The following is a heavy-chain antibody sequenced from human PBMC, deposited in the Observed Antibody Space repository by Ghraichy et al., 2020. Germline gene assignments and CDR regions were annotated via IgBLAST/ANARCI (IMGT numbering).Heavy chain of an antibody. J-gene: IGHJ4*02. V-gene: IGHV1-18*01. CDR3: AREPNRGLGRGFDS. CDR2: ISGYNGET. D-gene: IGHD6-19*01. CDR1: GYSFTSNG. Sequence: ASVKVSCKASGYSFTSNGISWVRQAPGQGLEWMGWISGYNGETKYVQKLQGRVTMTTDTSTSTAYMELMSLRSDDTAVYYCAREPNRGLGRGFDSWGQGTLVTVSS.